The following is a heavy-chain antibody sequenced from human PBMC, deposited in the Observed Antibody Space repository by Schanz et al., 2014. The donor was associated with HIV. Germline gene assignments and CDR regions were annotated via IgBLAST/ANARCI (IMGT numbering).Heavy chain of an antibody. D-gene: IGHD6-13*01. CDR1: GFTFDDYA. V-gene: IGHV3-9*01. CDR2: ISWSSGNI. J-gene: IGHJ4*02. CDR3: AREKDLGYSSTLGF. Sequence: EIQLVESGGGLVQPGRSLRLSCAASGFTFDDYAMYWVRQAPGKGLEWVSGISWSSGNIGYADSVNGRFTISRDNAKNSMFLQMNSLRGEDTAVYYCAREKDLGYSSTLGFWGQGTLVTVSS.